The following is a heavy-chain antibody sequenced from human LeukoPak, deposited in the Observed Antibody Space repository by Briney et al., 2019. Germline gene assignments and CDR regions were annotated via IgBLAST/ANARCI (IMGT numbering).Heavy chain of an antibody. Sequence: GGSLRLSCAASGFTFSSYSMNWVRQAPGKGLEWVSSISSSSSYIYYADSVKGRFTISRDNSKNTLYLQMNSLRAEDTAVYYCARDLGYYGSGSYYKGFDYWGQGTLVTVSS. CDR1: GFTFSSYS. V-gene: IGHV3-21*06. J-gene: IGHJ4*02. D-gene: IGHD3-10*01. CDR2: ISSSSSYI. CDR3: ARDLGYYGSGSYYKGFDY.